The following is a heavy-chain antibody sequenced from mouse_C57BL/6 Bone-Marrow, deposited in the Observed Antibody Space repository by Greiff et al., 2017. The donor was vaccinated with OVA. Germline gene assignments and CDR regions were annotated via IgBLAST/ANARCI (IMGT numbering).Heavy chain of an antibody. CDR2: IRNEANGYTT. V-gene: IGHV7-3*01. CDR3: ASLLLPSPY. Sequence: EVQLVESGGGLVQPGGSLSLSCAASGFTFTDYYLSWVRQPPGKALEWLGFIRNEANGYTTEYSASVKGRFTIARDNTLSILYLQMNALRAEDSATYYCASLLLPSPYWGQGTLVTVSA. CDR1: GFTFTDYY. D-gene: IGHD1-1*01. J-gene: IGHJ3*01.